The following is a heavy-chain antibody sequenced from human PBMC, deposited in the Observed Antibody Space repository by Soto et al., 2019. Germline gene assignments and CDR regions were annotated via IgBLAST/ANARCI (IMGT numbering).Heavy chain of an antibody. V-gene: IGHV1-46*03. J-gene: IGHJ4*02. Sequence: ASVKVSCKASGYTFTNYYVHWVRQAPGQGLEWMGRINPSGGSTNYAQKFQGRVTMTRDTSTSTVYMELSSLRSEDTAVYFCARPGVLRYFDYWGQGTLVTVSS. CDR1: GYTFTNYY. CDR2: INPSGGST. D-gene: IGHD3-9*01. CDR3: ARPGVLRYFDY.